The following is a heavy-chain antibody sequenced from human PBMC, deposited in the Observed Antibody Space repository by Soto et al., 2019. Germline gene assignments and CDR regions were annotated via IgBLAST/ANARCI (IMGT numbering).Heavy chain of an antibody. Sequence: EVQLVESGGGLVKPGGSLRLSCAASGFSFSNYAMNWVRQAPGEGLEWVSSIRSSGTYIYYADSIQGRFTIYRDNARNSLSLQLSSLRVEDTAVYYCARGYRGVPSQYEVNDACDIWGQGTVVTVSS. CDR3: ARGYRGVPSQYEVNDACDI. D-gene: IGHD3-10*01. J-gene: IGHJ3*02. CDR2: IRSSGTYI. CDR1: GFSFSNYA. V-gene: IGHV3-21*01.